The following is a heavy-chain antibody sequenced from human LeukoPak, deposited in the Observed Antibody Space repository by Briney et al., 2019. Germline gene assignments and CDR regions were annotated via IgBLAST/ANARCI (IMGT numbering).Heavy chain of an antibody. D-gene: IGHD3-22*01. Sequence: GRSLRLSCAASGFTFSSYGMHWVRQAPGKGLEWVAVISYDGSNKYYADSVKGLFTISRDNSKNTLYLQMNSLRAEDTAVYYCAKEDYYDREGMDVWGQGTTVTVSS. V-gene: IGHV3-30*18. J-gene: IGHJ6*02. CDR2: ISYDGSNK. CDR1: GFTFSSYG. CDR3: AKEDYYDREGMDV.